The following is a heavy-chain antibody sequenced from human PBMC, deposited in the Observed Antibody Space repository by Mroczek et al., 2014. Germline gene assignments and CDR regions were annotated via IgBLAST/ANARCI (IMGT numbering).Heavy chain of an antibody. D-gene: IGHD3-22*01. Sequence: QVQLQHGAAGLLKPSETLSLTCAVYGGSFSGYYWSWIRQPPGKGLEWIGEINHSGSTNYNPSLKSRVTISVDTSKNQFSLKLSSVTAADTAVYYCARGFYYDSSGYYYPNNWFDPWGQGTLVTVSS. J-gene: IGHJ5*02. V-gene: IGHV4-34*01. CDR3: ARGFYYDSSGYYYPNNWFDP. CDR1: GGSFSGYY. CDR2: INHSGST.